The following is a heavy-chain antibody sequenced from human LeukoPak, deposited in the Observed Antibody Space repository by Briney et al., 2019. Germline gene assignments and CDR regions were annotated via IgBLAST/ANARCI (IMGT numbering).Heavy chain of an antibody. D-gene: IGHD6-6*01. J-gene: IGHJ4*02. CDR3: ARENPYSSSSPMWY. V-gene: IGHV3-7*03. CDR1: GITFSSYW. CDR2: IKQDGSEK. Sequence: PGGSLRLSCAASGITFSSYWMSWVRQAPGKGLEWVANIKQDGSEKYYVDSVKGRFTISRDNAKNSLYLQMNSLRAEDTAVYYCARENPYSSSSPMWYWGQGTLVTVSS.